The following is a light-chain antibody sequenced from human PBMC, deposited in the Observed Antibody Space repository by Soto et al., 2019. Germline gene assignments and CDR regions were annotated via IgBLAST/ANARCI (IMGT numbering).Light chain of an antibody. CDR1: TSDVGGFDF. CDR2: AVT. Sequence: QSVLTQPASVSGSPGQWITISCTGTTSDVGGFDFVSWYQQHEGEAPKLILYAVTKRPSGVSSRFSGSKSGNTASLSISGLQPEDEADYYCSSFRSISTRVFGGGTNVTVL. J-gene: IGLJ2*01. V-gene: IGLV2-14*01. CDR3: SSFRSISTRV.